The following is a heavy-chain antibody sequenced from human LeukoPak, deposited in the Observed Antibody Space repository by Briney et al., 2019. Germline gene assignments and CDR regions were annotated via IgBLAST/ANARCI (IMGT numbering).Heavy chain of an antibody. J-gene: IGHJ4*02. Sequence: SETLSLTCAVSGYSISSGYYWGWIRQPPGKGLEWIGSIYHSGSTYYNPSLKSRVTISVDTSKNQFSLKLSSVTAADTAVYYCARPRTYYYGSGSYYDYWGQGTLVTVSS. D-gene: IGHD3-10*01. CDR2: IYHSGST. V-gene: IGHV4-38-2*01. CDR1: GYSISSGYY. CDR3: ARPRTYYYGSGSYYDY.